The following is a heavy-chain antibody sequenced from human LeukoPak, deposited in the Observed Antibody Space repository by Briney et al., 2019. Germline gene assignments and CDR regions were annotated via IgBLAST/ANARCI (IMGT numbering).Heavy chain of an antibody. CDR3: ARGGFNAFDL. V-gene: IGHV3-53*01. Sequence: QPGGSLRLSCAASGFTVSSNYMSWVRQAPGEGLEWVSVIHSGGATYHADSVKGRFTISRDNSKNTLYLQMNSLRGEDTAVYYCARGGFNAFDLWGQGTMVTVSS. CDR1: GFTVSSNY. D-gene: IGHD1-26*01. J-gene: IGHJ3*01. CDR2: IHSGGAT.